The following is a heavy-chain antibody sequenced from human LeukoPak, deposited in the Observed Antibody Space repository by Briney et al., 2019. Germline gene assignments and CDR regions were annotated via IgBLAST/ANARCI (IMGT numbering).Heavy chain of an antibody. D-gene: IGHD6-19*01. J-gene: IGHJ3*02. V-gene: IGHV4-30-2*01. CDR2: IYHSGST. CDR1: GGSISSGGYY. CDR3: ARGWQWLVRSLPHAFDI. Sequence: NPSETLSLTCTVSGGSISSGGYYWSWIRQPPGKGLEWIGYIYHSGSTYYNPSLKSRVTISVDRSKNQFSLKLSSVTAADTAVYYCARGWQWLVRSLPHAFDIWGQGTMVTVSS.